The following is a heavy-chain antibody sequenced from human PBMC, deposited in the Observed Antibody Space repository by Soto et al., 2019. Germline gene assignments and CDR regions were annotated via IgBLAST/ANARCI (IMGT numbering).Heavy chain of an antibody. J-gene: IGHJ6*03. D-gene: IGHD3-10*01. Sequence: GGSLRLSCAASGFTFDDYGMSWVRQAPGKGLEWVSGINWNGGSTGYADSVKGRFTISRDKAKNSLYLQMNSLRAEDTALYHCARGVTYYYGSGSYHRGVDYYYYYYMDVWGKGTTVTVSS. V-gene: IGHV3-20*01. CDR2: INWNGGST. CDR3: ARGVTYYYGSGSYHRGVDYYYYYYMDV. CDR1: GFTFDDYG.